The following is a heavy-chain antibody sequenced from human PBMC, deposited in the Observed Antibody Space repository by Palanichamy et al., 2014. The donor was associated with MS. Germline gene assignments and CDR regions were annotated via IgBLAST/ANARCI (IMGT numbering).Heavy chain of an antibody. Sequence: EGQLVESGGGLVQPGGSLRLSCAGSGFTFSTYWMHWVRQAPGKGLVWVSRIKSDGRSISYADSVKGRFTISRDNAKSTVYLQMNSLRAEDAAVYYCAREKDNSGRQTDSFDIWGQGTVVTVSP. V-gene: IGHV3-74*01. CDR2: IKSDGRSI. CDR3: AREKDNSGRQTDSFDI. D-gene: IGHD3-10*01. CDR1: GFTFSTYW. J-gene: IGHJ3*02.